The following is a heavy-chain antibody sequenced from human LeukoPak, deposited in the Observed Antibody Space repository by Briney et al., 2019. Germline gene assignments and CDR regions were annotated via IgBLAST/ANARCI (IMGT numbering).Heavy chain of an antibody. Sequence: ASVKVSCKASGYTFTSYYMHWLRQAPGQGLEWMGIINPSGGSTSYAQKSQGRVTMTRDTSTSTFYMELSSLRSEDTAVYYCAREAVSDAFDIWGQGTMVTISS. J-gene: IGHJ3*02. CDR1: GYTFTSYY. CDR3: AREAVSDAFDI. V-gene: IGHV1-46*01. D-gene: IGHD3-16*02. CDR2: INPSGGST.